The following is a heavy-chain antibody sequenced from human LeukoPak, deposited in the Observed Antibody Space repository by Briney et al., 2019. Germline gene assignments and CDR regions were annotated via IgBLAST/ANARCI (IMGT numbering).Heavy chain of an antibody. D-gene: IGHD2-15*01. CDR1: GYSFTSYW. CDR3: ARRYGYCSGGSCYSDRFDP. V-gene: IGHV5-51*01. CDR2: IYPGNSDT. Sequence: GESLKISCKGSGYSFTSYWIGWVRQMPGKGLEWMGIIYPGNSDTRYSPSFQGQVTISADKSISTAYLQWSSLKASDTAMYYCARRYGYCSGGSCYSDRFDPWGQGTLVTVSS. J-gene: IGHJ5*02.